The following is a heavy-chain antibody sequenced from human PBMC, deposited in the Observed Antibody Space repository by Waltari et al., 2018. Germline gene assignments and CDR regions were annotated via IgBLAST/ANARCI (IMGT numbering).Heavy chain of an antibody. V-gene: IGHV3-53*01. CDR1: GVAVTANF. D-gene: IGHD5-18*01. J-gene: IGHJ5*02. Sequence: EVQLVESGGTLIQPGGSLRLSCAISGVAVTANFFTWVRQAPGKGLECVSIIHIGGATDYADSVRGRFTISRDSSKNTLYLQMNSLRVDDTAVYYCARQLGCSYALGSWGQGTLVTVSS. CDR3: ARQLGCSYALGS. CDR2: IHIGGAT.